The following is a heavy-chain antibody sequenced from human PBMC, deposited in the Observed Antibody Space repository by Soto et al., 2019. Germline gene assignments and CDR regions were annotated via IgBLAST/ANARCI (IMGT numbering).Heavy chain of an antibody. CDR2: ISSSSSTI. J-gene: IGHJ5*02. D-gene: IGHD6-13*01. V-gene: IGHV3-48*03. CDR1: GFTFSSYE. CDR3: ARVGQQLARGVTGPDP. Sequence: EVQLVESGGGLVQPGGSLRLSCAASGFTFSSYEMNWVRQAPGKGLEWVSYISSSSSTIYYADSVKGRFTISRDNAKNSLYLQMNSLRDEDTAVYYCARVGQQLARGVTGPDPWGQGTLVTVSS.